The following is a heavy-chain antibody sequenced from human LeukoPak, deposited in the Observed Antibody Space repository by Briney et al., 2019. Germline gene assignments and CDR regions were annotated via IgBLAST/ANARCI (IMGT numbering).Heavy chain of an antibody. Sequence: GGSLRLSCAASGFTFSSYAMHWVRQAPGKGLEWVAVISYDGSNKYYADSVKGRFAISRDNSKNTLYLQMNSLRAEDTAVYYCARAAPYSSVFEEGEDFDYWGQGTLVTVSS. CDR1: GFTFSSYA. V-gene: IGHV3-30*09. D-gene: IGHD6-19*01. CDR3: ARAAPYSSVFEEGEDFDY. CDR2: ISYDGSNK. J-gene: IGHJ4*02.